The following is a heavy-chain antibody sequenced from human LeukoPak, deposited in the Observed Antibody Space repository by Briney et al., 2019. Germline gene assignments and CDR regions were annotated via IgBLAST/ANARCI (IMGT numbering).Heavy chain of an antibody. Sequence: PSETLSLTFAVYGGSFSGYYWSWIRQPPGKGLEWIGEINHSGSTNYNPSLKSRVTISVDTSKNQFSLKLSSVTAADTAVYYCARGPYYYDKFYYWGQGTLVTVSS. CDR3: ARGPYYYDKFYY. CDR1: GGSFSGYY. V-gene: IGHV4-34*01. D-gene: IGHD3-22*01. CDR2: INHSGST. J-gene: IGHJ4*02.